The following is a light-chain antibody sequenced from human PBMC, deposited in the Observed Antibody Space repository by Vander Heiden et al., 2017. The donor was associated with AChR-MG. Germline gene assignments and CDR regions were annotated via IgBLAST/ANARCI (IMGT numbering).Light chain of an antibody. CDR1: QNIGSW. V-gene: IGKV1-5*03. CDR2: KPS. Sequence: DIQMTQSPSTLSASGGDRVTITGRASQNIGSWLAWSQQKPGKAPNLLIYKPSAFERGVPSVFRGGSSGAAVPLPIRSLQPDHGATSYGPGAPCLSFTFGGGTMGAIE. J-gene: IGKJ4*01. CDR3: PGAPCLSFT.